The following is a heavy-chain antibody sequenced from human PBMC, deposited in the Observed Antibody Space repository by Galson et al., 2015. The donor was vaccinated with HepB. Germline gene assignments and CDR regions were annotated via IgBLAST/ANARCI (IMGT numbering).Heavy chain of an antibody. J-gene: IGHJ4*02. CDR1: GFTFDDYA. CDR3: AKGGHGSGSYYIFDY. V-gene: IGHV3-9*01. Sequence: SLRLSCAASGFTFDDYAMHWVRQAPGKGLEWVSGISWNSGSIGYADSVKGRFTISRDNAKNSLYLQMNSLRAEDTALYYCAKGGHGSGSYYIFDYWGQGTLVTVSS. CDR2: ISWNSGSI. D-gene: IGHD3-10*01.